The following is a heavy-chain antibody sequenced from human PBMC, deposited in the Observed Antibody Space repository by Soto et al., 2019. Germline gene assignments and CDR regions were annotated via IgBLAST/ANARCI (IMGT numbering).Heavy chain of an antibody. CDR2: ISGSGGST. CDR1: GFTFSSYA. Sequence: GGSLRLSCAASGFTFSSYAMSWVRQAPGKEVEWVSAISGSGGSTYYADSVKGRFTISRDNSKNTLYLQMNSLRAEDTAGYYCAKKSSSWNCHYDYYGMDVWGQGTTVTVSS. CDR3: AKKSSSWNCHYDYYGMDV. V-gene: IGHV3-23*01. J-gene: IGHJ6*01. D-gene: IGHD6-13*01.